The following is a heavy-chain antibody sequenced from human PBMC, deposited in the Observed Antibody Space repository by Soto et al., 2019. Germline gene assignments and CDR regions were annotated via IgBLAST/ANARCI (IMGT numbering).Heavy chain of an antibody. CDR1: GYTFTGYC. CDR2: MNPNSGGT. CDR3: ARVNVVVVAATREYYFDY. D-gene: IGHD2-15*01. V-gene: IGHV1-2*02. Sequence: GASVKVSCKASGYTFTGYCMHWVRQAPGQGLEWMGWMNPNSGGTNYAQKFQGRVTMTRDTSISTAYMELSRLRSDDTAVYYCARVNVVVVAATREYYFDYWRHGTLVTVSP. J-gene: IGHJ4*01.